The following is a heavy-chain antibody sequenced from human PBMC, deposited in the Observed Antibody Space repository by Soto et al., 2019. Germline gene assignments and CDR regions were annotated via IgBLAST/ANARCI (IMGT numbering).Heavy chain of an antibody. CDR1: GGSISSYY. V-gene: IGHV4-59*08. D-gene: IGHD3-10*01. J-gene: IGHJ5*02. CDR3: ARRGYYGSGSYPHWFDP. CDR2: IYYSGST. Sequence: PSETLSLTCTVSGGSISSYYWSWIRQPPGKGLEWIGYIYYSGSTNYNPSLKSRVTISVDTSKNQFSLKLSSVTAADTAVYYCARRGYYGSGSYPHWFDPWGQGTLVTVSS.